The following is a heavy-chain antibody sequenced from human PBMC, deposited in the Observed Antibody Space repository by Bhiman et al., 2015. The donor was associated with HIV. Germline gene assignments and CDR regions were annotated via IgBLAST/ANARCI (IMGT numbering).Heavy chain of an antibody. Sequence: EVQLVESGGGLVQPGRSLRLSCAASGFTFDDYAMHWVRQAPGKGLEWVSGISWNSDNIGYADSVKGRFTISRDNAKNSLYLQMNSLRAEDTAFFYCAKSRRSSSLLGIDYWGRGNPSVTVSS. CDR3: AKSRRSSSLLGIDY. D-gene: IGHD6-6*01. CDR1: GFTFDDYA. J-gene: IGHJ4*02. V-gene: IGHV3-9*01. CDR2: ISWNSDNI.